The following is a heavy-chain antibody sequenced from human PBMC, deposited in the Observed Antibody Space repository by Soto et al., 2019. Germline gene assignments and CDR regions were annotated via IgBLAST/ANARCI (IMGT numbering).Heavy chain of an antibody. J-gene: IGHJ4*02. CDR1: GGSISSGDYY. D-gene: IGHD3-22*01. Sequence: SETLSLTYTVSGGSISSGDYYWSWIRQPPGKGLEWIGYIYYSGSTYYNPSLKSRVTISVDTSKNQFSLKLSSVTAADTAVYYCARGSYYDSSGYYHYWGQGTLVTVSS. CDR2: IYYSGST. V-gene: IGHV4-30-4*01. CDR3: ARGSYYDSSGYYHY.